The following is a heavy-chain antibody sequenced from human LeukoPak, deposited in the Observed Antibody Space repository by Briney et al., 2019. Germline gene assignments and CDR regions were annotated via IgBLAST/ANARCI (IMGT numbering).Heavy chain of an antibody. V-gene: IGHV1-8*01. J-gene: IGHJ6*03. Sequence: ASVKVSCKASGYTFTSYDINWVRQATGQGLEWMGWMNPNSGNTGNAQKLQGRVTMTRNTSISTAYMELSSLRSEDTAVYYCARGSSSSWYGNYYYYMDVWGKGTTVTISS. CDR2: MNPNSGNT. D-gene: IGHD6-13*01. CDR1: GYTFTSYD. CDR3: ARGSSSSWYGNYYYYMDV.